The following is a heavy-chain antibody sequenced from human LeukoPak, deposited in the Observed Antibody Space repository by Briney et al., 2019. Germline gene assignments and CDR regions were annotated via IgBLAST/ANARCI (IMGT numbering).Heavy chain of an antibody. J-gene: IGHJ4*02. CDR3: ARARVGAISATLHFDY. D-gene: IGHD1-26*01. V-gene: IGHV1-3*01. CDR1: GYTFTSYA. CDR2: INAGNGNT. Sequence: GASVKVSCKASGYTFTSYAMHWVRQAPGQRLEWMGWINAGNGNTKYSQKFQGRVTITRDTSASTAYMELSSLRSEDTAVYYCARARVGAISATLHFDYWGQGTLVTVSS.